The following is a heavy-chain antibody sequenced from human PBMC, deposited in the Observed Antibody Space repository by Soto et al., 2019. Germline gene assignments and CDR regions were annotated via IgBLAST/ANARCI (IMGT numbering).Heavy chain of an antibody. J-gene: IGHJ4*02. CDR3: AKTGSSGWYYFDR. Sequence: SLRLSCVASGFTCSSYAMHWVRQAPGKGLEWVAVISFDGSDKYYADSVKGRFTISRDNSKNTLYLQMSSLRAEDTAVYYCAKTGSSGWYYFDRWGQGTPVTV. CDR1: GFTCSSYA. V-gene: IGHV3-30*18. CDR2: ISFDGSDK. D-gene: IGHD6-19*01.